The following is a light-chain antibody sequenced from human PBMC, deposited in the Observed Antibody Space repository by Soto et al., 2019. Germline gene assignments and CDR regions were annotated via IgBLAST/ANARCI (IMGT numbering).Light chain of an antibody. J-gene: IGKJ4*01. V-gene: IGKV2-28*01. CDR1: QSLLHSNGYNY. Sequence: DIVMTQSPLSLPVTPGEPASISCRSSQSLLHSNGYNYLDWYLQKPGKAPKLLIYAASSLQSGVPSRFSGSGSGTEFTLTISSLEPEDFAVYYCQQRINWPLTFGGGTKVDIK. CDR3: QQRINWPLT. CDR2: AAS.